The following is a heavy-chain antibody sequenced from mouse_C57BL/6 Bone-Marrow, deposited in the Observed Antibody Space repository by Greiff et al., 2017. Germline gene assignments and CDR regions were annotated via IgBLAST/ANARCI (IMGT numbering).Heavy chain of an antibody. V-gene: IGHV1-55*01. J-gene: IGHJ2*01. CDR3: ARSDPLGRSFDY. D-gene: IGHD4-1*01. Sequence: QVQLQQPGAELVKPGASVKMSCKASGYTFTSYWITWVKQRPGQGLEWIGDIYPTSGRTNYNEKFKSKAILTVDTSSNTAYMQLSSLPSEDSAVFCGARSDPLGRSFDYWGQGTTLTVSS. CDR1: GYTFTSYW. CDR2: IYPTSGRT.